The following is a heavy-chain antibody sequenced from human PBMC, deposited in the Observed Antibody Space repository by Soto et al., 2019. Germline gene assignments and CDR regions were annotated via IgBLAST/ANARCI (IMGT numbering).Heavy chain of an antibody. J-gene: IGHJ4*02. D-gene: IGHD6-13*01. V-gene: IGHV1-3*04. CDR1: GGTFSSCT. CDR3: VRDRSRAFDY. Sequence: AASVKVSCKASGGTFSSCTISWVRQAPGQRPEWMGWINTASATTGYSQKLEGRVTITRDTAATTVYMELSSLRSEDTAIYYCVRDRSRAFDYWGQGALVTVSS. CDR2: INTASATT.